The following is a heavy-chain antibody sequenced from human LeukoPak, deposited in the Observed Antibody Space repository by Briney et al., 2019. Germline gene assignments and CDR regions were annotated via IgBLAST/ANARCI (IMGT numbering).Heavy chain of an antibody. CDR3: ARGVEYSSSAGLGY. J-gene: IGHJ4*02. V-gene: IGHV4-59*01. D-gene: IGHD6-6*01. CDR2: IYYSGST. Sequence: SETLSLTCTVSGGSISSYYWSWIRQPPGKGLEWIGYIYYSGSTNYNPSLKSRVTISVDTSKNQFSLKLSSVTAADTAVYYCARGVEYSSSAGLGYWGQGTLVTVSS. CDR1: GGSISSYY.